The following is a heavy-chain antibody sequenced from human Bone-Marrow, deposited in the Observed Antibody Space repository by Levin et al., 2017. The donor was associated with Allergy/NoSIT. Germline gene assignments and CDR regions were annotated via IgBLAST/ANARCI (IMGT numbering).Heavy chain of an antibody. CDR2: INHSGST. CDR3: ARGTRGGGTLRYCSSTSCHNWFDP. J-gene: IGHJ5*02. CDR1: GGSFSGYY. Sequence: LSQTLSLTCAVYGGSFSGYYWSWIRQPPGKGLEWIGEINHSGSTNYNPSLKSRVTISVDTSKNQFSLKLSSVTAADTAVYYCARGTRGGGTLRYCSSTSCHNWFDPWGQGTLVTVSS. V-gene: IGHV4-34*01. D-gene: IGHD2-2*01.